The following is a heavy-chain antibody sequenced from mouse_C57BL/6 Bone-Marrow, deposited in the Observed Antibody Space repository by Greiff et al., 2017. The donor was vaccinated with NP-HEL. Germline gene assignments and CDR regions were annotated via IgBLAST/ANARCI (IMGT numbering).Heavy chain of an antibody. CDR2: INPNNGGT. V-gene: IGHV1-26*01. CDR1: GYTFTDYY. Sequence: EVQLQQSRPELVKPGASVKISCKASGYTFTDYYMNWVKQSHGKSLEWIGDINPNNGGTSYNQKFKGKATLTVDTSSSTAYMELRSLTSEDSAVYYCARLDSNYVYFDDWGKGTTLTVAS. D-gene: IGHD2-5*01. CDR3: ARLDSNYVYFDD. J-gene: IGHJ2*01.